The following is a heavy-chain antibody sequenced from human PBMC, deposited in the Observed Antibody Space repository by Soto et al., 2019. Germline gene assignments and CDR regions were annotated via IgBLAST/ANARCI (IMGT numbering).Heavy chain of an antibody. CDR2: INPNSGDT. J-gene: IGHJ4*02. CDR1: GYTFTGYY. V-gene: IGHV1-2*02. D-gene: IGHD2-2*01. CDR3: ASEDGYSNSSYQVEY. Sequence: GASVKVSCKASGYTFTGYYMHWVRQAPGQGLEWMGWINPNSGDTHYAQKFQGRVTMTRDTSITTAYMELSRLRSDDTAVYYCASEDGYSNSSYQVEYWGQQNLVTVSS.